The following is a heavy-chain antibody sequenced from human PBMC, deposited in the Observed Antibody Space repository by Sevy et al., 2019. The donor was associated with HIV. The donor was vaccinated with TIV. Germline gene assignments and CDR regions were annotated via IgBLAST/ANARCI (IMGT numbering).Heavy chain of an antibody. CDR2: VNYRGST. CDR3: ARDSSTGITVHGVVTYGMDV. J-gene: IGHJ6*02. CDR1: GGSISSYY. D-gene: IGHD3-3*01. V-gene: IGHV4-59*01. Sequence: SETLSLTCAVSGGSISSYYWTWIRQPPGKGLEWIGYVNYRGSTNYNPSLKSRLTMSVDISKNQFSLKLTSVTAADTAVYYCARDSSTGITVHGVVTYGMDVWGPGTTVTVSS.